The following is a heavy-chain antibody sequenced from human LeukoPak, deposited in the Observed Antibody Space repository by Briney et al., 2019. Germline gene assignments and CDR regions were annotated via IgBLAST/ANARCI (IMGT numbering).Heavy chain of an antibody. V-gene: IGHV3-23*01. CDR3: ARGGNIGYNYNAFDI. Sequence: GGSLRLSCAASGLTFSSYAMSWVRQAPGKGLEWVSALSGRGDRTYYADSVRGRFTISRDNPKNSLYLQMNGLRAEDTAVYYCARGGNIGYNYNAFDIWGQGTMVTVSS. D-gene: IGHD3-22*01. CDR2: LSGRGDRT. J-gene: IGHJ3*02. CDR1: GLTFSSYA.